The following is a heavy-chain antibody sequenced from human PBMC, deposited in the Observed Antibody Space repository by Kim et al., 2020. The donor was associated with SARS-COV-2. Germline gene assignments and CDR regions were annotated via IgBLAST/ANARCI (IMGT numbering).Heavy chain of an antibody. Sequence: YYNPSLRSRVTISGDTSKNQFSLKLSSVTAADTAVYYCARDYGSGSFDYWGQGTLVTVSS. D-gene: IGHD3-10*01. V-gene: IGHV4-31*02. J-gene: IGHJ4*02. CDR3: ARDYGSGSFDY.